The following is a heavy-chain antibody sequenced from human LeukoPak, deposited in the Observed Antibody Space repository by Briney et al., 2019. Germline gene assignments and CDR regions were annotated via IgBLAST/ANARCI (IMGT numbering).Heavy chain of an antibody. Sequence: SETLSLTCAVSGGSISSSNWWSWVRQPPGKGLEWIGEIYHSGSTNYNPSLKSRVTISVDTSKNQFSLKLSSVTAADTAVYYCARDQRGVIVFNYYYYMDVWGKGTTVTVSS. D-gene: IGHD3-16*02. CDR2: IYHSGST. CDR3: ARDQRGVIVFNYYYYMDV. V-gene: IGHV4-4*02. J-gene: IGHJ6*03. CDR1: GGSISSSNW.